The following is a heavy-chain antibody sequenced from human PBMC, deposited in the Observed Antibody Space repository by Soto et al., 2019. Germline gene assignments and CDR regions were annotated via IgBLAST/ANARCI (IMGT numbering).Heavy chain of an antibody. J-gene: IGHJ6*02. V-gene: IGHV4-59*01. CDR3: ARDIMGTNYYYYGMDV. CDR1: GDSISSYY. D-gene: IGHD2-8*01. CDR2: IYYSGST. Sequence: ETLSLTCTVSGDSISSYYWSWIRQPPGKGLEWIGYIYYSGSTNYNPSLKSRVTISVDTSKNQFSLNLSSVTAADTAVYYCARDIMGTNYYYYGMDVWGQGTTVTVSS.